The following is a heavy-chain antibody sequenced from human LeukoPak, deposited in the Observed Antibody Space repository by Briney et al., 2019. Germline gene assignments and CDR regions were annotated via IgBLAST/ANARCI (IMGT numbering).Heavy chain of an antibody. CDR2: IYPGDSDT. V-gene: IGHV5-51*01. D-gene: IGHD1-26*01. J-gene: IGHJ4*02. Sequence: GASLEISSKGSGSIFTSYWIGWVRPLPGKGLEWMGIIYPGDSDTRYSPSLQGQVTISAAKSISTAYLQWSSLKASDTAMYYWARRVYSGSYLQDGGRLDYWGQGTLVTVSS. CDR1: GSIFTSYW. CDR3: ARRVYSGSYLQDGGRLDY.